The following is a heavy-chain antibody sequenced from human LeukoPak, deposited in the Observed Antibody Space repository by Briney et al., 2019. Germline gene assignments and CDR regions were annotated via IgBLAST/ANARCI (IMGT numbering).Heavy chain of an antibody. CDR1: GFTFSSYS. D-gene: IGHD3-10*01. CDR3: ASGPIGPRIVDY. CDR2: ISSSSSYI. J-gene: IGHJ4*02. V-gene: IGHV3-21*01. Sequence: PGGSLRLSCAASGFTFSSYSMNWVRQAQGKGLEWVSSISSSSSYIYYADSVKGRFTISRDNATNSLYLQMNSLRAEDTAVYYCASGPIGPRIVDYWGQGTLVTVSS.